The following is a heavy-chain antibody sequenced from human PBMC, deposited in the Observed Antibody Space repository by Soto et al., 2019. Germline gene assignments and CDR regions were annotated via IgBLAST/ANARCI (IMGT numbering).Heavy chain of an antibody. J-gene: IGHJ3*02. CDR3: ASCFKDHYDFWSGYYFAFDI. CDR2: IYSGGST. CDR1: GFTVSSNY. Sequence: PGGSLRLSCAASGFTVSSNYMSWVRQAPGKGLEWVSVIYSGGSTYYADSVKGRFTISRDNSKNTLYLQMNSLRAEDTAVYYCASCFKDHYDFWSGYYFAFDIWGQGTMVTVSS. D-gene: IGHD3-3*01. V-gene: IGHV3-66*01.